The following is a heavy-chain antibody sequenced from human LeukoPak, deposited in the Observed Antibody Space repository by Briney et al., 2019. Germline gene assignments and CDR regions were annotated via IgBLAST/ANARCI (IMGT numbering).Heavy chain of an antibody. CDR2: IKPDGSDK. J-gene: IGHJ3*02. V-gene: IGHV3-7*01. CDR1: GFIFSHYW. Sequence: TGGSLRLSCAASGFIFSHYWMSWVRQAPGKGLEWVANIKPDGSDKDYIDSVKGRFTMSRDNAKNSLYLQMDSLRAEDTAVYYCAREDMWAFDMWGQGTMVTVSS. CDR3: AREDMWAFDM. D-gene: IGHD2-15*01.